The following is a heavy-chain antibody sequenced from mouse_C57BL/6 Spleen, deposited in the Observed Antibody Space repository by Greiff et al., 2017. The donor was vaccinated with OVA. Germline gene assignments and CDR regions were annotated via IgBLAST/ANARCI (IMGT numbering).Heavy chain of an antibody. CDR3: TRRAYYAMDY. CDR2: IDPETGGT. V-gene: IGHV1-15*01. CDR1: GYTFTDYE. Sequence: VQLQQSGAELVRPGASVTLSCKASGYTFTDYEMHWVKQTPVHGLEWIGAIDPETGGTAYNQTFKGKAILTADKSSSTAYMELRSLTSEDSAVYYCTRRAYYAMDYWGQGTSVTVSS. J-gene: IGHJ4*01. D-gene: IGHD3-3*01.